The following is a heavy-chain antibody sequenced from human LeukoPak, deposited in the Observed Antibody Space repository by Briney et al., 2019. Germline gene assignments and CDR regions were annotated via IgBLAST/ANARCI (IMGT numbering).Heavy chain of an antibody. CDR3: AKRRDCSSTSCAPYYFYGMDV. J-gene: IGHJ6*02. CDR1: GFTFSSYG. D-gene: IGHD2-2*01. Sequence: PGRSLRLSCAASGFTFSSYGTHWVRQAPGKGLEWVALISYDGSNKYHADSVKGRFTISRDNSKNTVYLQMNSLRAEDTAVYYCAKRRDCSSTSCAPYYFYGMDVWGQGTTVTVSS. V-gene: IGHV3-30*18. CDR2: ISYDGSNK.